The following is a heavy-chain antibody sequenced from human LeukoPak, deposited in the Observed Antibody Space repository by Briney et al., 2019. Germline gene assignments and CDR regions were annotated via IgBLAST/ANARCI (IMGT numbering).Heavy chain of an antibody. J-gene: IGHJ4*02. V-gene: IGHV1-18*01. CDR1: GYTFTSYG. CDR3: ARLVSKFCGGDCYSFGC. CDR2: ISAYNGNT. Sequence: GASVKVSCKASGYTFTSYGISWVRQAPGQGLEWMGWISAYNGNTNYAQKLQGRVTMTTDTSTSTAYMELRSLRSDDTAVYYCARLVSKFCGGDCYSFGCWGQGTLVTVSS. D-gene: IGHD2-21*02.